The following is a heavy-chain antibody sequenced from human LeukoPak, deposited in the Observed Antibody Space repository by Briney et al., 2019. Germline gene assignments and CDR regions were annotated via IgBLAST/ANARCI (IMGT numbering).Heavy chain of an antibody. D-gene: IGHD5-18*01. Sequence: KRGESLKISCKGSGYSFTSYWIGWVRQMPGKGLEWMGIIYPGDSDTRYSPSFQGQVTISADKSISTAYLQWSSLKASDTAMYYCARSLQRGYIYGAFDYWGQGTLVTVSS. CDR1: GYSFTSYW. V-gene: IGHV5-51*01. CDR2: IYPGDSDT. CDR3: ARSLQRGYIYGAFDY. J-gene: IGHJ4*02.